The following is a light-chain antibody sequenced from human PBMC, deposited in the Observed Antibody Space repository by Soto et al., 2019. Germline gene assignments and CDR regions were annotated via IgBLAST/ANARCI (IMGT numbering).Light chain of an antibody. J-gene: IGLJ1*01. CDR1: SSNIGAGYD. CDR3: CSYARNSNYV. V-gene: IGLV1-40*01. Sequence: QSVLTQPPSVSGAPGQRVTISCTGSSSNIGAGYDVHWYQQLPGTAPKLLIYGNSNRPSGVPDRFSGSKSGTSASLAITGLQAEDEADYYCCSYARNSNYVFGTGTKVTVL. CDR2: GNS.